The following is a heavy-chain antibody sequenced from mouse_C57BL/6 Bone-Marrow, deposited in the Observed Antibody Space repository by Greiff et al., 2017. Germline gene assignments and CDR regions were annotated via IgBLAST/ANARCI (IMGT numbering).Heavy chain of an antibody. CDR2: IYPGSGST. V-gene: IGHV1-55*01. CDR1: GYTFTSYW. D-gene: IGHD2-5*01. J-gene: IGHJ1*03. Sequence: VQLQQSGAELVKPGASVKMSCKASGYTFTSYWITWVKQRPGQGLEWIGDIYPGSGSTNYNEKFKSKSTLTVDTSSSTAYMQLSSLTSEDYAVYYCARPYYSNYWYFDVWGTGTTVTVSS. CDR3: ARPYYSNYWYFDV.